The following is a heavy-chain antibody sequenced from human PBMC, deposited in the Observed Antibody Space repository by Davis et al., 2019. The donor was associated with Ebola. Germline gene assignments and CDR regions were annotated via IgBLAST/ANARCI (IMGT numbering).Heavy chain of an antibody. CDR3: ATMVRGVTQFDY. D-gene: IGHD3-10*01. Sequence: ASVKVSCKASGYTFTSYGISWVRQAPGQGLEWMGWISAYNGNTNYAQKLQGRVTMTTDTSTSTAYMELRSLRSEDTAVYYCATMVRGVTQFDYWGQGTLVTVSS. CDR2: ISAYNGNT. J-gene: IGHJ4*02. CDR1: GYTFTSYG. V-gene: IGHV1-18*04.